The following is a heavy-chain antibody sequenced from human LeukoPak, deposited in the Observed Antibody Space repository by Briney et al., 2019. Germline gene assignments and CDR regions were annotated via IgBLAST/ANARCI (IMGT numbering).Heavy chain of an antibody. V-gene: IGHV4-34*01. J-gene: IGHJ4*02. Sequence: PSETLSLTCAVYGGSFSGYYWSWIRQPPGKGLEWIGEINHSGSTNYNPSLKSRVTISVDTSKNQFSLKLGSVTAADTAVYYCARGIVVVPAATHGKYFDYWGQGTLVTVSS. CDR3: ARGIVVVPAATHGKYFDY. CDR1: GGSFSGYY. D-gene: IGHD2-2*01. CDR2: INHSGST.